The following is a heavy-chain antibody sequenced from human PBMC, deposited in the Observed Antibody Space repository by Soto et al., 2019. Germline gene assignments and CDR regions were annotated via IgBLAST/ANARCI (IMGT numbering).Heavy chain of an antibody. CDR2: IKSKTDGGTT. V-gene: IGHV3-15*01. CDR1: GFTFSNAW. D-gene: IGHD3-16*01. CDR3: TTDQDDYIWGSYKHY. Sequence: PGGSLRLSCAASGFTFSNAWMSWVRQAPGKGLEWVGRIKSKTDGGTTDYAAPVKGRFTISRDDSKNTLYLQMNRLKTEDTAVYYCTTDQDDYIWGSYKHYWGQGTLVTV. J-gene: IGHJ4*02.